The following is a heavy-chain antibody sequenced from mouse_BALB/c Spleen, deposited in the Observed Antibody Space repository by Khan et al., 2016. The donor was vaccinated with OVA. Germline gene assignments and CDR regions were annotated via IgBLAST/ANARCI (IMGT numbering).Heavy chain of an antibody. CDR1: GFTFSSYV. Sequence: EVELVESGGGSVKPGGSLKLSCAVSGFTFSSYVMSWVRQTPDKRLEWVASISSGGSTYYSDSVKGRFTVSSDNARNIVYLQLSSLRSEDMAMYYCTREAYRYDEYYFDYWGQGTTLTVSS. CDR3: TREAYRYDEYYFDY. V-gene: IGHV5-6-5*01. CDR2: ISSGGST. D-gene: IGHD2-14*01. J-gene: IGHJ2*01.